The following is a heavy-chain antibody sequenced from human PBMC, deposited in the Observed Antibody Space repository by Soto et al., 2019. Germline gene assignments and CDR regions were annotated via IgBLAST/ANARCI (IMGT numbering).Heavy chain of an antibody. Sequence: PGGSLRLSCVASGFTFSSYAMSWVRQAPGKGLEWVSAISGSGGSTYYADSVKGRFTISRDNSKSTLYLQMNSLRAEDTAVYYCAKAMFSSGYDLYYFDYWGQGTLVTVSS. CDR1: GFTFSSYA. V-gene: IGHV3-23*01. CDR3: AKAMFSSGYDLYYFDY. CDR2: ISGSGGST. D-gene: IGHD5-12*01. J-gene: IGHJ4*02.